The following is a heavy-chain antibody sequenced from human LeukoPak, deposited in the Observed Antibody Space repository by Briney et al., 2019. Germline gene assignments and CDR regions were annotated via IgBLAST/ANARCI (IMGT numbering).Heavy chain of an antibody. J-gene: IGHJ4*02. Sequence: GGSLRLSCTASGFTFGDYAMSWVRQAPGKGLEWVSYISYSGDTIYYADSVKGRFTVSRDNAKNLLYLQMNSLRAEDTAVYYCARLGIITAAGSNDYWGQGTLVTVSS. CDR2: ISYSGDTI. CDR3: ARLGIITAAGSNDY. CDR1: GFTFGDYA. D-gene: IGHD6-13*01. V-gene: IGHV3-11*01.